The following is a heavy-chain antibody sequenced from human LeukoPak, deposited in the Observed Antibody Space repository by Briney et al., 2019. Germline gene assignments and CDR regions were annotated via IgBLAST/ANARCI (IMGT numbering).Heavy chain of an antibody. CDR3: ARGYSYGHFDY. CDR1: GGSISSYY. CDR2: IYYSGST. Sequence: SETLSLTCTVSGGSISSYYWSWIRQPPGKGLEWIGYIYYSGSTNYNPSLKSRVTISVDTSKNQFSLKLSSVTAADPAVYYCARGYSYGHFDYWGQGTLVTVSS. V-gene: IGHV4-59*01. D-gene: IGHD5-18*01. J-gene: IGHJ4*02.